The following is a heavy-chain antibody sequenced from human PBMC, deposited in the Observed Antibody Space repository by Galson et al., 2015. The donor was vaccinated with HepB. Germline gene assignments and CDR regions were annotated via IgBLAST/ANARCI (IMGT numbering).Heavy chain of an antibody. CDR2: MNPNSGNT. CDR3: ARISGYESMFDP. J-gene: IGHJ5*02. Sequence: SVKVSCKASGYTFTSYDINWVRQATGQGLEWMGWMNPNSGNTGYAQKFQGRVTMTRNTSISTAYMELSSLRSEDTAVYYCARISGYESMFDPWGQGTLVTVSS. CDR1: GYTFTSYD. V-gene: IGHV1-8*01. D-gene: IGHD5-12*01.